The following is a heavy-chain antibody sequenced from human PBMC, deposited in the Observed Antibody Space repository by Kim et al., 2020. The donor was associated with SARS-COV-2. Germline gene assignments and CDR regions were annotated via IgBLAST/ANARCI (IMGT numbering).Heavy chain of an antibody. D-gene: IGHD5-12*01. CDR1: GYSFTSYW. Sequence: GESLKISCKGSGYSFTSYWISWVRQMPGKGLEWMGRIDPSDSYTNYSPSFQGHVTISADKSISTAYLQWSSLKASDTAMYYCATSAADGYNPVDYWGQGTLVTVSS. CDR3: ATSAADGYNPVDY. V-gene: IGHV5-10-1*01. J-gene: IGHJ4*02. CDR2: IDPSDSYT.